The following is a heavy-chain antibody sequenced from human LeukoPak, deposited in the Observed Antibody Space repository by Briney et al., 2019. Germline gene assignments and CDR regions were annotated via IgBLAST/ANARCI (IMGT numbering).Heavy chain of an antibody. J-gene: IGHJ6*02. CDR2: IYSGGGT. CDR1: GFTVSNNY. V-gene: IGHV3-53*01. CDR3: ARRVWFEYGMDV. Sequence: GGSLRLSCAASGFTVSNNYMSWVRQAPGKGLEWVSVIYSGGGTFYSDSVKGRFTISRDNSKNTLYLQMNSLRAEDTAVYYCARRVWFEYGMDVWGQGTTVTVSS. D-gene: IGHD3-10*01.